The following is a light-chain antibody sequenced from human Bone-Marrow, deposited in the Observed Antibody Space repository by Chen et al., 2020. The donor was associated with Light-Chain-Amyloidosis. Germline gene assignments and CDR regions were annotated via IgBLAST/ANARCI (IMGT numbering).Light chain of an antibody. CDR1: NIGSTS. J-gene: IGLJ3*02. Sequence: SYVLTQPSSVSVAPGQTATIACGGNNIGSTSVHWYQQTPGQAPLLVVYDDSDRPSGIPERLSWLNSGNTATLTISRVEAGDEADYYCQVWDRSSDRPVFGGGTKLTVL. CDR2: DDS. V-gene: IGLV3-21*02. CDR3: QVWDRSSDRPV.